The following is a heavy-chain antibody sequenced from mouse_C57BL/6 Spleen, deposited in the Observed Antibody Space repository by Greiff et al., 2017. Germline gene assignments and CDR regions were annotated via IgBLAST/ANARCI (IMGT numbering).Heavy chain of an antibody. CDR3: AREELITTVVGGFAY. J-gene: IGHJ3*01. CDR2: IHPNSGST. D-gene: IGHD1-1*01. Sequence: VQLQQPGAELVKPGASVKLSCKASGYTFTSYWMHWVKQRPGQGLEWIGMIHPNSGSTNYNEKFKSKATLTVDKSSSTAYMQLSSLTSEDSAVYYCAREELITTVVGGFAYWGQGTLVTVSA. CDR1: GYTFTSYW. V-gene: IGHV1-64*01.